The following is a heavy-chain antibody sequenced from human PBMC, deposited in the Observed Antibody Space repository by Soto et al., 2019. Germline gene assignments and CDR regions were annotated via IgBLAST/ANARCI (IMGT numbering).Heavy chain of an antibody. V-gene: IGHV2-5*01. CDR3: ARRLSGNWSDS. Sequence: SGPTLVNPTQTLTLSCSVSGLSLGTSGVAVSWIRQPPGKALEWLALINWQGDTRYRPSLRSRLAITKDTSRNQVVLTMTNMDPLDTATYFCARRLSGNWSDSWGQGTPVTVSS. CDR2: INWQGDT. D-gene: IGHD3-10*01. J-gene: IGHJ5*01. CDR1: GLSLGTSGVA.